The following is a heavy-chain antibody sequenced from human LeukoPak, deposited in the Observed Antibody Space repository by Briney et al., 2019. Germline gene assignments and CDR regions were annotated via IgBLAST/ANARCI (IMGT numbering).Heavy chain of an antibody. J-gene: IGHJ4*02. CDR3: ARDLRGIRSWYESFI. CDR1: GFTVSSNY. Sequence: GSLRLSCAASGFTVSSNYMSWVRQAPGKGLEWVSVIYSGGSTYYADSVKGRFTISRDNSKNTLYLQMNSLRAEDTAVYYCARDLRGIRSWYESFIWGQGTLVTVSS. V-gene: IGHV3-66*01. CDR2: IYSGGST. D-gene: IGHD6-13*01.